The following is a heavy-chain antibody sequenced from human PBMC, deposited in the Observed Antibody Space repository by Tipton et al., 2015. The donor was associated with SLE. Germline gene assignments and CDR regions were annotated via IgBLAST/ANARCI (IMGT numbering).Heavy chain of an antibody. CDR3: ARRFRDSYYFDY. J-gene: IGHJ4*02. CDR1: GVSISDHS. V-gene: IGHV4-59*08. CDR2: ISYSGRS. Sequence: TLSLTCTVSGVSISDHSWGWIRQPPRKGLEWIGYISYSGRSNYNPSLKSQVTISLDTSKNQVSLKVSSVTAADTAVYYCARRFRDSYYFDYWGQGTLVTVSS.